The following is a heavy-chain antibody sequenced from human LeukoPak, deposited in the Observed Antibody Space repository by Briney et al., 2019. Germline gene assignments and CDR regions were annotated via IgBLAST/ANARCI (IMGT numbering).Heavy chain of an antibody. Sequence: PGGSLRLSCAASGFTFSQYSINWVRQAPGKGLEWVSHLRYTGETFYADSVKGRFTISRDNVRNSLYLQMKSLRDEDTAVFYCARSPYIVAMIGADYWGQGTLVTVSS. CDR2: LRYTGET. CDR3: ARSPYIVAMIGADY. V-gene: IGHV3-48*02. D-gene: IGHD5-12*01. CDR1: GFTFSQYS. J-gene: IGHJ4*02.